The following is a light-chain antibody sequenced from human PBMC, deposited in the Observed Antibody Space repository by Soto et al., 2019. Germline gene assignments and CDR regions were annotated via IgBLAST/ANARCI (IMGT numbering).Light chain of an antibody. J-gene: IGKJ5*01. Sequence: EIVLTQSPGTLSLSPGQRPTLSCTASQSVSSSYLAWYQQKPGQAPRLLIHGASSRATGIPDRISGSGSGTDFTLTISRLEPEDFAVYYCQQYGSSPITFGQGTRLEIK. CDR3: QQYGSSPIT. V-gene: IGKV3-20*01. CDR1: QSVSSSY. CDR2: GAS.